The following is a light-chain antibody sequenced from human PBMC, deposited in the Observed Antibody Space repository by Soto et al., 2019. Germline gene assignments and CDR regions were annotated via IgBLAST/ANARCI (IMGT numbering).Light chain of an antibody. CDR1: SSDVGGYNY. J-gene: IGLJ1*01. CDR3: CSYAGNYILYV. Sequence: QSVLTQPRSVSGSPGQSVTISCTGTSSDVGGYNYVSWYQQHPGKVPKLMIYDVSKRPSGVPDRLSGSKSGNTASLTISGLQAEDEADYYCCSYAGNYILYVFGTGTKVTVL. CDR2: DVS. V-gene: IGLV2-11*01.